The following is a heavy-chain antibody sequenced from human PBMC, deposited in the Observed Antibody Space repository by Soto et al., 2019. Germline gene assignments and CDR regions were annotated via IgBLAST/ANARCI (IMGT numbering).Heavy chain of an antibody. D-gene: IGHD6-13*01. CDR2: ISWNSGSI. V-gene: IGHV3-9*01. J-gene: IGHJ3*02. CDR3: AKSGSSWSQHPFGSFFDI. CDR1: GFTFDDYA. Sequence: GGSLRLSCAASGFTFDDYAMHWVRQAPGKGLEWVSGISWNSGSIGYADSVKGRFTISRDNAKNSLYLQMNSLRAEDTALYYCAKSGSSWSQHPFGSFFDIWGQGTMVTVSS.